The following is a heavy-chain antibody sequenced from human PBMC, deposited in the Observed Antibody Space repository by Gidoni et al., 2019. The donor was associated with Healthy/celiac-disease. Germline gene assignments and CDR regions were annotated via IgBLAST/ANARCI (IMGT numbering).Heavy chain of an antibody. V-gene: IGHV1-69*01. J-gene: IGHJ4*02. Sequence: QVQLVQSGAEVKKPGSSVKVSCKASGGTFSSYAISWVRQAPGQGLEWMGGIIPIFGTANYAQKFQGRGTITADESTSTAYMELSSLRSEDTAVYYCARDRYYYDSSGPTIDYWGQGTLVTVSS. CDR1: GGTFSSYA. CDR3: ARDRYYYDSSGPTIDY. CDR2: IIPIFGTA. D-gene: IGHD3-22*01.